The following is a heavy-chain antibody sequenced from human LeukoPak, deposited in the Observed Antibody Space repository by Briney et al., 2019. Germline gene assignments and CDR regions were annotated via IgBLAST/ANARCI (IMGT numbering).Heavy chain of an antibody. J-gene: IGHJ5*02. Sequence: ASVKASCKVSGYTLTELSMHWVRQAAGKGLEWMGGFDPEGGETIYAQKFQGRVTMTEDTSTDTAYMELSSLRSEDTAVYYCATSYSRSSARPNWFDPWGQGTLVTVSS. V-gene: IGHV1-24*01. CDR3: ATSYSRSSARPNWFDP. CDR2: FDPEGGET. CDR1: GYTLTELS. D-gene: IGHD6-6*01.